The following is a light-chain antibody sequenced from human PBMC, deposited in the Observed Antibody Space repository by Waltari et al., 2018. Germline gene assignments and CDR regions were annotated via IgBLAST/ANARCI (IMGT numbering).Light chain of an antibody. V-gene: IGLV3-19*01. CDR2: GPD. CDR3: HSRETFSTRL. J-gene: IGLJ2*01. CDR1: SLRRSY. Sequence: SSDLTQDPSLSVALGQTVRITCQGDSLRRSYDSWYQQRPGQAPILVLYGPDNRPSGIPDRFSGSTSGNTASLTITGAQAEDEADYYCHSRETFSTRLFGGGTRLTV.